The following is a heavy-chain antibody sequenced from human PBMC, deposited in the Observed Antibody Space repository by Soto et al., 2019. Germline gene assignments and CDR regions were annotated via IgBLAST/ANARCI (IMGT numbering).Heavy chain of an antibody. CDR3: VRNWRYYGGDYYYGMDA. J-gene: IGHJ6*01. Sequence: ITLKESGPTLVKPTQTLTLTCTFSGFSLNTGGVGVGWVRQPRGKAMEWLALIYWDDDERYRPSLRSRLNITKDNINNQVDLTMTNMDPEDTATYYCVRNWRYYGGDYYYGMDAW. CDR1: GFSLNTGGVG. CDR2: IYWDDDE. D-gene: IGHD3-10*01. V-gene: IGHV2-5*02.